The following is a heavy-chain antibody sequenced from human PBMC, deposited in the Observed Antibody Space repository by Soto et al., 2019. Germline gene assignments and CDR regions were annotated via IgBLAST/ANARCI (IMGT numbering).Heavy chain of an antibody. CDR3: ARKDDSHFDY. V-gene: IGHV3-7*01. D-gene: IGHD3-22*01. Sequence: LRLSCAASGFTFSNSWMTWVRQTPGEGLEWVANIKPDRSQKFYVDSVKGRFSISRNNAENSMYLQMNSLRVEDTAVYYCARKDDSHFDYWGQGTLVTVSS. CDR1: GFTFSNSW. J-gene: IGHJ4*02. CDR2: IKPDRSQK.